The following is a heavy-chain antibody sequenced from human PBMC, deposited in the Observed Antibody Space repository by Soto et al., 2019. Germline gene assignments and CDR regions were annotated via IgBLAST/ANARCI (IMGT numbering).Heavy chain of an antibody. D-gene: IGHD1-7*01. V-gene: IGHV3-23*01. CDR2: ISGSGGST. Sequence: EVQLLESGGGLVQPGGSLRLSCAASGFTFSSYAMSWVRQAPGKGLEWVSAISGSGGSTYYADSVKGRFTISRDNSKNTLYLQMNSLSAEDSAVYYCATDRETFLYVDDGTLDYWGQGTLVTVSS. CDR3: ATDRETFLYVDDGTLDY. CDR1: GFTFSSYA. J-gene: IGHJ4*02.